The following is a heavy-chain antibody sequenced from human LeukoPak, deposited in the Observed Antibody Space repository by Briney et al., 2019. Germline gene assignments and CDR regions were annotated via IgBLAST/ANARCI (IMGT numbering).Heavy chain of an antibody. CDR1: GGSISSGGYS. Sequence: SQTLSLTCTVSGGSISSGGYSWSWIRQRPGKGLEWIGYIYYSGSTYYNPSLKSRVTISVDTSKNQFSLKLSSVTAADTAVYYCARGGILAGYFDYWGQGTLVTVSS. CDR2: IYYSGST. V-gene: IGHV4-31*03. D-gene: IGHD3-9*01. J-gene: IGHJ4*02. CDR3: ARGGILAGYFDY.